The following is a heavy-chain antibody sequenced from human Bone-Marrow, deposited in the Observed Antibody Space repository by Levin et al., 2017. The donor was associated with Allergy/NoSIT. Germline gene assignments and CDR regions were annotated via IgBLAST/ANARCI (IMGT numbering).Heavy chain of an antibody. CDR3: ARDPGIGSDWYFDL. D-gene: IGHD1-26*01. V-gene: IGHV3-11*01. CDR1: GFTFSDSY. Sequence: RTGGSLRLSCAASGFTFSDSYMSWIRQAPGKGLEWVSYISRTGHITHYADSVEGRFTISRDNAKNSVFLLMNNLSPEDTAVYYCARDPGIGSDWYFDLWGRGALVTVSS. J-gene: IGHJ2*01. CDR2: ISRTGHIT.